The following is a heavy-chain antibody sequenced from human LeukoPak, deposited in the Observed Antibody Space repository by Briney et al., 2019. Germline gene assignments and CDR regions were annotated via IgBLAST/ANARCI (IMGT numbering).Heavy chain of an antibody. CDR3: ARGPCSSANCYWSLDH. CDR1: GGSISSYY. J-gene: IGHJ5*02. Sequence: SETLSLTCTVSGGSISSYYWSWIRQPAGKGLEWIGRFYTSGSTNYNPSLKSRVTMSVDTSKNQFSLNLNSVTAADTAVYYCARGPCSSANCYWSLDHWGQGTLVTVSS. D-gene: IGHD2-2*01. CDR2: FYTSGST. V-gene: IGHV4-4*07.